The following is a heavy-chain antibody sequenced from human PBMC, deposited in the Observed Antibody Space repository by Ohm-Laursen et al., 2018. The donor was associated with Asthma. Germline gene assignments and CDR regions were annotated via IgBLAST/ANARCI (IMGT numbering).Heavy chain of an antibody. J-gene: IGHJ5*02. V-gene: IGHV4-59*01. CDR1: GGSISSYY. D-gene: IGHD3-16*01. CDR2: IYYSGST. Sequence: SETLSLTRTVSGGSISSYYWSWIRQPPGKGLEWIGYIYYSGSTNYNPSLKSRVTISVDTSKNQFSLKLSSVTAADTAVYYCARQLMGGWFDPWGQGTLVTVSS. CDR3: ARQLMGGWFDP.